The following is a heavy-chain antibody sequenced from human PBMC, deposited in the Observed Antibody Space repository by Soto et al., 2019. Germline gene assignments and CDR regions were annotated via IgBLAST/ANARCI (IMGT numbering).Heavy chain of an antibody. CDR2: ISYDGGNK. D-gene: IGHD5-18*01. J-gene: IGHJ5*01. Sequence: SLILSCAASRFTFISYGMHWVRQAPGKGLEWVAGISYDGGNKYYADSVKGRFTISRDNSKNTLHLQMNSLRAEDTAVYYCARAYSGYSYTWPFDSWGQGTLVTVSS. V-gene: IGHV3-30*03. CDR3: ARAYSGYSYTWPFDS. CDR1: RFTFISYG.